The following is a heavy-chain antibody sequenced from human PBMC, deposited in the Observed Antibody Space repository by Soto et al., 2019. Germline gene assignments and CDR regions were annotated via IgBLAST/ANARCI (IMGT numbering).Heavy chain of an antibody. CDR3: ARANGGIASAADY. D-gene: IGHD2-8*01. Sequence: ASVKVSCKASGFTFTSSAMQWVRQARGQRLEWIGWIVVGSGNTNYAQKFQERVTITRDMSTSTAYMELSSLRSEDTAVYYCARANGGIASAADYWGQGTLVTVSS. V-gene: IGHV1-58*02. CDR1: GFTFTSSA. J-gene: IGHJ4*02. CDR2: IVVGSGNT.